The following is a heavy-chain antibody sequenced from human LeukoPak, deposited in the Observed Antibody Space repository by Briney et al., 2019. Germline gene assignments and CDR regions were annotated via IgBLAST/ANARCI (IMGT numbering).Heavy chain of an antibody. D-gene: IGHD1-1*01. V-gene: IGHV1-46*01. CDR2: INPSGGST. CDR1: GYTFSDYY. CDR3: ARNVGSGLDY. Sequence: GASVKVSCKASGYTFSDYYIHWMRQAPGQGLEWMGFINPSGGSTSYAQKFQGRVTMTRDTSTSAVYMELSSLRSEDTAMYYCARNVGSGLDYWGQGTLVTVSS. J-gene: IGHJ4*02.